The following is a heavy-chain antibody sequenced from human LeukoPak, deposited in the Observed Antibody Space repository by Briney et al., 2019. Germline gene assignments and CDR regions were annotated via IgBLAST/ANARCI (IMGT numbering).Heavy chain of an antibody. CDR1: GFTFSSYA. D-gene: IGHD4-17*01. J-gene: IGHJ6*02. Sequence: GGSLRLSCAASGFTFSSYAMHWVRQAPGKGLEWVSAISGSGGSTYYADSVKGRFTISRDNSKNTLYLQMNSLRAEDTAAYYCAKPLGGYGDYDYYYYGMDVWGQGTTVTVSS. V-gene: IGHV3-23*01. CDR3: AKPLGGYGDYDYYYYGMDV. CDR2: ISGSGGST.